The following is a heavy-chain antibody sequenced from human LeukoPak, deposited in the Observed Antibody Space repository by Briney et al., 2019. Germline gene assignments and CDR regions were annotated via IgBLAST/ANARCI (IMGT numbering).Heavy chain of an antibody. Sequence: SGGSLRLSCAASGFTFSSYAMHWVRQAPGKRLEWVAVISYDGSNKYYADSVKGRFTISRDNSKNTLYLQMNNLRAEDTAVYYCARGRYDYVWGSPYDYWGQGTLVTVSS. CDR2: ISYDGSNK. D-gene: IGHD3-16*01. V-gene: IGHV3-30*04. CDR1: GFTFSSYA. J-gene: IGHJ4*02. CDR3: ARGRYDYVWGSPYDY.